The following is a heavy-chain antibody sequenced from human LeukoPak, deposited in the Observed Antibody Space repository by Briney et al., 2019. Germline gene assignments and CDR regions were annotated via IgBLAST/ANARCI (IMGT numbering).Heavy chain of an antibody. V-gene: IGHV3-9*01. Sequence: ALRLSCAASGFTFDDYAMFWVRQAPGKGLEWVSGINWDSKNIGYAASVKGRFTISRDNAKNSLYLQMNSLRAEDTAFYYCAKGNRDSSGFYYYYGMDVWGQGTTVTVSS. CDR3: AKGNRDSSGFYYYYGMDV. J-gene: IGHJ6*02. D-gene: IGHD3-22*01. CDR1: GFTFDDYA. CDR2: INWDSKNI.